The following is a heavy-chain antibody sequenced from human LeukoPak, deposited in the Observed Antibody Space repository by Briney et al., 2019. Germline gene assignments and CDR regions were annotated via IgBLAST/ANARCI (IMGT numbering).Heavy chain of an antibody. CDR1: GYTFTSYG. J-gene: IGHJ6*03. CDR3: ARDKGWKGVVVPAGYYYYYMDV. Sequence: ASVKVSCKASGYTFTSYGISWVRQAPGQGLEWMGGIIPIFGTANYAQKFQGRVTITTDESTSTAYMELSSLRSEDTAVYYCARDKGWKGVVVPAGYYYYYMDVWGEGTTVTVSS. D-gene: IGHD2-2*01. CDR2: IIPIFGTA. V-gene: IGHV1-69*05.